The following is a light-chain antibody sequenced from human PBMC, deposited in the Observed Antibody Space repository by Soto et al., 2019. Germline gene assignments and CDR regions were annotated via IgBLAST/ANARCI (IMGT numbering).Light chain of an antibody. Sequence: QSALTQPPSASGSLGQSVTISCTGTSSDVGGYNYVSWYQQHPGKAPKLMIYEVSKWPSGVPGRFSGSKSGNTASLTVSGVQAEDEADYNCSSYSDSKNIVVRTGTKVTVL. CDR3: SSYSDSKNIV. CDR2: EVS. V-gene: IGLV2-8*01. J-gene: IGLJ1*01. CDR1: SSDVGGYNY.